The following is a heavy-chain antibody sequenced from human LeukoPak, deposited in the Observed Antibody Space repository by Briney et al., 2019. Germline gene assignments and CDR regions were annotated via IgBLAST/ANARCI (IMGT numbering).Heavy chain of an antibody. CDR1: GGTFSSYA. CDR3: ARDWGDIVVVPAATTRYNWFDP. Sequence: SVKVSCKASGGTFSSYAISWVRQAPGQGLEWMGGIIPIFGTANYAQKFQGRVTITADESTSTAYMELSSLRSEDTAVYYCARDWGDIVVVPAATTRYNWFDPWGQGALVTVSS. V-gene: IGHV1-69*01. CDR2: IIPIFGTA. J-gene: IGHJ5*02. D-gene: IGHD2-2*01.